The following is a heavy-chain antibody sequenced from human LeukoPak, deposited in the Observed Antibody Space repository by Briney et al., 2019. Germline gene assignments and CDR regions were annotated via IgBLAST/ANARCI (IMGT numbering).Heavy chain of an antibody. D-gene: IGHD3-22*01. Sequence: PGGSLRLSCAASGFTFGSYSMNWVRQAPGKGLEWVSSISSSSSYIYYADSVKGRFTISRDNAKNPLYLQMNSLRAEDTAVYYCARARYDIYAFDIWGQGTMVTVSS. J-gene: IGHJ3*02. CDR3: ARARYDIYAFDI. CDR1: GFTFGSYS. V-gene: IGHV3-21*01. CDR2: ISSSSSYI.